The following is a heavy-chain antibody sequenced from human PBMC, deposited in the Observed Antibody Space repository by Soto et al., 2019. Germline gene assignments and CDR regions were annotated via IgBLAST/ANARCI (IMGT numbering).Heavy chain of an antibody. J-gene: IGHJ5*02. V-gene: IGHV4-34*01. CDR3: ARRGMTTVTSVNWHWFDP. CDR1: GGSFSGYY. CDR2: INHSGST. D-gene: IGHD4-4*01. Sequence: SETLSLTCAVYGGSFSGYYWSWIRQPPGKGLEWIGEINHSGSTNYNPSLKSRVTISVDTSKNQFSLKLSSVTAADTAVYYCARRGMTTVTSVNWHWFDPWGQGTLVTVSS.